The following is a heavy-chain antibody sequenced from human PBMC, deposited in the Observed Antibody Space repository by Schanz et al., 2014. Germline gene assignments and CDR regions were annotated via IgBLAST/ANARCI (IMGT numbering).Heavy chain of an antibody. V-gene: IGHV1-46*03. CDR2: INLSGGST. J-gene: IGHJ4*02. CDR1: GYTFAMYD. Sequence: QVQLVQSGSELKKPGASVKVSCKASGYTFAMYDMNWVRQAPGQGLEWMGIINLSGGSTNNAQKFQGRLTMTRDTSTSTVYMELSSLRSEDTAVYYCARDGVDAAAGGNYWGQGTLVTVSS. CDR3: ARDGVDAAAGGNY. D-gene: IGHD6-13*01.